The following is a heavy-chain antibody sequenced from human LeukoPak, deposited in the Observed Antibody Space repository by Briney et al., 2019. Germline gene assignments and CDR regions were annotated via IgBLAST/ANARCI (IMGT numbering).Heavy chain of an antibody. Sequence: ASVKVSCKVSGYTLTELSMHWVRQAPGKGLEWMGGFDPEDGETIYAQKFQGRVTMTEDTSTDTAYMELSSLRSEDTAVYYCATYYYDSRGTDYWGQGTLVTVSS. V-gene: IGHV1-24*01. D-gene: IGHD3-22*01. CDR2: FDPEDGET. CDR3: ATYYYDSRGTDY. J-gene: IGHJ4*02. CDR1: GYTLTELS.